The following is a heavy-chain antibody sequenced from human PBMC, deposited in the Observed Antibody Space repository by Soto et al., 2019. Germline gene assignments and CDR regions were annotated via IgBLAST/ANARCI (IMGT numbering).Heavy chain of an antibody. V-gene: IGHV6-1*01. Sequence: PSQTRSLTCAITGDSVSSNSAGWSWVRQSPSRGLEWLGRTYYRSKWYYEYAVSVRGRITINPDTSKNQYSLQLNSVTPEDTAVYFCARAEQYSGRIFDYWGQGTLVTVSS. CDR2: TYYRSKWYY. J-gene: IGHJ4*01. CDR3: ARAEQYSGRIFDY. D-gene: IGHD1-26*01. CDR1: GDSVSSNSAG.